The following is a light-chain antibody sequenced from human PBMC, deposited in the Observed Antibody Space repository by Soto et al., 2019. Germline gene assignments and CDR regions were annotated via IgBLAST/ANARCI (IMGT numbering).Light chain of an antibody. CDR1: QSVSSY. Sequence: EIVLRQSPATLSLSPGERATLSCMASQSVSSYLACYQLKPCPASRFLINDASSRATGIPARFSGSGSGTDFTLTISSLEPEDFAVYYCQQRSNWPLTFGGGTKVDIK. CDR2: DAS. J-gene: IGKJ4*01. CDR3: QQRSNWPLT. V-gene: IGKV3-11*01.